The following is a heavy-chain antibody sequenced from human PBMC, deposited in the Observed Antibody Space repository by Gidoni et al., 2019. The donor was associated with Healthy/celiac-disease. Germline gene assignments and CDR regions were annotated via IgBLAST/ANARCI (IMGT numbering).Heavy chain of an antibody. CDR1: GFTSRNAW. CDR2: IKSKTDGGTT. CDR3: TTDPYDILTVETD. D-gene: IGHD3-9*01. Sequence: EVQLVESGGGLVKPGGTLRLSCAATGFTSRNAWMSRVRQAPGKGLEWVGRIKSKTDGGTTDYAAPVKGRLTISRDESKNTLYLQMNRLKTEDTAVYYCTTDPYDILTVETDWGQGTLVTVSS. V-gene: IGHV3-15*01. J-gene: IGHJ4*02.